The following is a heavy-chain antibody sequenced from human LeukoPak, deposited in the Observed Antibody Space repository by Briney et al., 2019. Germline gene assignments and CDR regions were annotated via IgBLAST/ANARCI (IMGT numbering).Heavy chain of an antibody. J-gene: IGHJ5*02. V-gene: IGHV4-39*01. Sequence: SETLSHTCTVSGGSISSSSYYWGWIRQPPGKGLEWIGSIYYSGSTYYNPSLKSRVTISVDTSKNQFSLKLSSVTAADTAVYYCARQNYYDSSGYIPWGQGTLVTVSS. D-gene: IGHD3-22*01. CDR2: IYYSGST. CDR3: ARQNYYDSSGYIP. CDR1: GGSISSSSYY.